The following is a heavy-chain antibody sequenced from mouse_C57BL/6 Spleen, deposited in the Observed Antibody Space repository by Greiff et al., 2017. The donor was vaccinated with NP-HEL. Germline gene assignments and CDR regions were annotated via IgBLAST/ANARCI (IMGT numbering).Heavy chain of an antibody. J-gene: IGHJ3*01. CDR1: GYTFTEYT. D-gene: IGHD2-2*01. CDR3: ARHEGIYYGYPAWFAY. CDR2: FYPGSGSI. V-gene: IGHV1-62-2*01. Sequence: QVQLQQSGAELVKPGASVKLSCKASGYTFTEYTIHWVKQRSGQGLEWIGWFYPGSGSIKYNEKFKDKATLTADKYSSTVYIELSRLTSEDSAVYFCARHEGIYYGYPAWFAYWGQGTLVTVSA.